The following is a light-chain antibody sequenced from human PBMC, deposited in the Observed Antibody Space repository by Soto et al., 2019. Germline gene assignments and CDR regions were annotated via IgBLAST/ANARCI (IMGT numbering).Light chain of an antibody. J-gene: IGLJ3*02. CDR3: SSYTSRRPLV. CDR1: DSDVGGYNY. CDR2: EVI. V-gene: IGLV2-14*03. Sequence: QSALTQPASVSGSPGQSITISCTGTDSDVGGYNYVSWYQQHPGKAPKLMIYEVINRPSGVSTRFSGSKSASTASLTISGLQAEDEADYYCSSYTSRRPLVFGGGTKLTVL.